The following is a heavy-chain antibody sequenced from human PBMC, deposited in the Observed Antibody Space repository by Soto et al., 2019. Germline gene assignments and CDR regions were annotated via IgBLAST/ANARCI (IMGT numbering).Heavy chain of an antibody. Sequence: GGSLRLSCAASGFTCEDYTRHWVRQAPGKGLEWVSLISWDGGSTYYADSVKGRFTISRDNSKNSLYLQMNSLRTEDTALYYCAKAGGSLYDSSGSYYYYYYGMDVWGQGTTVTVSS. CDR3: AKAGGSLYDSSGSYYYYYYGMDV. V-gene: IGHV3-43*01. CDR1: GFTCEDYT. J-gene: IGHJ6*02. CDR2: ISWDGGST. D-gene: IGHD3-22*01.